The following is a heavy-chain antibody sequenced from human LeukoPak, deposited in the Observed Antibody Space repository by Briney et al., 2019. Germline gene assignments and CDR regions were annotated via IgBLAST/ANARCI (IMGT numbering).Heavy chain of an antibody. CDR2: IRYDGSNK. CDR1: GFTFSNYG. J-gene: IGHJ6*03. Sequence: GGSLRLSCAASGFTFSNYGMHWVRQAPGKGLEWVAFIRYDGSNKYYADSVKRRFTISRDNSKNTVYLQMNSLRAEDTAVYYCAKGNADPHYYYYYMDVWGKGITVTVSS. D-gene: IGHD4-11*01. V-gene: IGHV3-30*02. CDR3: AKGNADPHYYYYYMDV.